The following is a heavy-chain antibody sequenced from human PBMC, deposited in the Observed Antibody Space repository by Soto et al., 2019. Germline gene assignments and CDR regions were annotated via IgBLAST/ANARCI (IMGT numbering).Heavy chain of an antibody. CDR1: GFTFRDYY. D-gene: IGHD4-4*01. J-gene: IGHJ5*02. CDR2: ISSSGSTT. V-gene: IGHV3-11*01. CDR3: GSWTYRNYVNSFDL. Sequence: GGTLRLSCAGSGFTFRDYYMGWIRQAPGQGLEWVSYISSSGSTTYYEASVKGRFTICRDNAEMSLYLDMPSLRAENTAIYFCGSWTYRNYVNSFDLWGQGTLVTVSA.